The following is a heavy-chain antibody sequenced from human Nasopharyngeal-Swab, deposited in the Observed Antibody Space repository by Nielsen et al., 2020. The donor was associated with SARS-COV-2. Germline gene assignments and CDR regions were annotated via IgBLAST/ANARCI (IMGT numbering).Heavy chain of an antibody. Sequence: WIRQPPGKGLEWIGNIYYSGSTYYSPSLKSRVTISVDTSKNQFSLKLSSVTAADTAVYYCARRLWSAYYVDYWGQGTLVTVSS. J-gene: IGHJ4*02. CDR3: ARRLWSAYYVDY. CDR2: IYYSGST. D-gene: IGHD3-3*01. V-gene: IGHV4-39*01.